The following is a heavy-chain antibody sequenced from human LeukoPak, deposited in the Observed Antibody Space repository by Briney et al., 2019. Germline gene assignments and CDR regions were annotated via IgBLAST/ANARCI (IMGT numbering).Heavy chain of an antibody. CDR1: GFTFSSYS. Sequence: GGSLRLSCAASGFTFSSYSMNWVRQAPGKGLEWVSYISSSSSTIYYADSVKGRFTISRDNAKNSLYLQMNSLRAEDTAVYYCARDPDGELAILLFDYWGQGTLVTVSS. J-gene: IGHJ4*02. V-gene: IGHV3-48*04. CDR2: ISSSSSTI. CDR3: ARDPDGELAILLFDY. D-gene: IGHD1-26*01.